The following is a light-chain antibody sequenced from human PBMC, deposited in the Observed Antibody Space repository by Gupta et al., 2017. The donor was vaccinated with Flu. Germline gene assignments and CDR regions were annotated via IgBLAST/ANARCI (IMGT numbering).Light chain of an antibody. J-gene: IGLJ1*01. CDR1: GAKMGSNK. CDR3: ATRDDNQKNYI. V-gene: IGLV1-44*01. CDR2: SNN. Sequence: TINCAGAGAKMGSNKVYWYQQKTVTAPELIIYSNNLRPSGIPERFSGSNSATAAALAISGLQAEDEADYYCATRDDNQKNYIFGCGTKVTVL.